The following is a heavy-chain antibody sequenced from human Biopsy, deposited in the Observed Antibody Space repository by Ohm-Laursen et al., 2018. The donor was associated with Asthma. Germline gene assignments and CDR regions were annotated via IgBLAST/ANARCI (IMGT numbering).Heavy chain of an antibody. CDR3: AKRRGYSGHDNDY. V-gene: IGHV3-30*18. CDR1: GFMFRSFG. J-gene: IGHJ4*02. D-gene: IGHD5-12*01. CDR2: ISYDGNHK. Sequence: RSLRLSCTASGFMFRSFGMHWVRQAPGKGLEWVAVISYDGNHKFYEDSVKGRFTISRDNSKNTLYLQMNSPRTEDTAVYYCAKRRGYSGHDNDYWGQGTLVIVSS.